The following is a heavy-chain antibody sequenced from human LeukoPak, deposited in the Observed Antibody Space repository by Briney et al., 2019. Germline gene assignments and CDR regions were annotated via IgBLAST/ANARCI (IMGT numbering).Heavy chain of an antibody. CDR1: GFTFSSYA. CDR3: AKNPVGYCSSTSCYMGAYQLLYFAY. CDR2: ISGSGGST. J-gene: IGHJ4*02. D-gene: IGHD2-2*02. Sequence: SGGSLRLSCAASGFTFSSYAMSWVRQAPGKGLEWVSAISGSGGSTYYADSVKGRFTISRDNSKNTLYLQMNSLRAEDTAVYYCAKNPVGYCSSTSCYMGAYQLLYFAYCGQGTQVTVSS. V-gene: IGHV3-23*01.